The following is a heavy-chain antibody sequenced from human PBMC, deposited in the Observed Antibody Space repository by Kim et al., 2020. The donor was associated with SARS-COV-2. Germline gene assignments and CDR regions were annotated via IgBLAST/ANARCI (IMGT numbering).Heavy chain of an antibody. J-gene: IGHJ4*02. V-gene: IGHV3-23*01. Sequence: GGSLRLSCAASGFTFSSYAMSWVRQAPGKGLEWVSAISGSGGSTYYADSVKGRFTISRDNSKNTLYLQMNSLRAEDTAVYYCAKDQPYSYGDYPSSPFDYWGQGTLVTVSS. CDR3: AKDQPYSYGDYPSSPFDY. CDR1: GFTFSSYA. D-gene: IGHD4-17*01. CDR2: ISGSGGST.